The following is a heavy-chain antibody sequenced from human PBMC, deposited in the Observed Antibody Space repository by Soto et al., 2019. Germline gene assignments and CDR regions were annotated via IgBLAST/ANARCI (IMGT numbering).Heavy chain of an antibody. D-gene: IGHD3-22*01. CDR2: IIPIFGTA. CDR3: AGTLYYYDSSDYTKPGAFDI. CDR1: GGTFSSYA. V-gene: IGHV1-69*13. Sequence: ASVKVSCKASGGTFSSYAISWVRQAPGQGLEWMGGIIPIFGTANYAQKFQGRVTITADESTSTAYMELSSLRSEDTAVYYCAGTLYYYDSSDYTKPGAFDIWGQGTMVTVSS. J-gene: IGHJ3*02.